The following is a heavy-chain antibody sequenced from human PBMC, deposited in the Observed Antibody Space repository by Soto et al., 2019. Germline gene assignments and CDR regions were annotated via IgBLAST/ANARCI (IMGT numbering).Heavy chain of an antibody. CDR3: ARLSGDHSAFFSYGMDA. D-gene: IGHD2-21*01. V-gene: IGHV3-74*01. J-gene: IGHJ6*02. CDR2: INSDGTIS. Sequence: GGSLRLSCAASGFTFDTYWMKWVRQAPGKGPEWLSGINSDGTISRYADSVKGRFTISRDNARNTLSLQMNSLRADDTAVYYCARLSGDHSAFFSYGMDAWGQGTTVTVSS. CDR1: GFTFDTYW.